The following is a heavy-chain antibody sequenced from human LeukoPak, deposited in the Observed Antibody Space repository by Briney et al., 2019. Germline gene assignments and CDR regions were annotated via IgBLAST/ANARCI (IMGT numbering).Heavy chain of an antibody. CDR3: AKDQGGSYAGRYFDL. Sequence: GGSLRLSCAPSGFTFSSYAMRWVRQAPGKGLEWVSTISGGGGTTYYADSVKGRFTISRDKSKNTLDLQMNSLRAEDTAVYYCAKDQGGSYAGRYFDLWGRGTLVTVSS. J-gene: IGHJ2*01. V-gene: IGHV3-23*01. CDR1: GFTFSSYA. CDR2: ISGGGGTT. D-gene: IGHD1-26*01.